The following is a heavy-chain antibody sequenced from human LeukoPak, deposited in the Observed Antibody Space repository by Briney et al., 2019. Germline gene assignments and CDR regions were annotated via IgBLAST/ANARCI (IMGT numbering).Heavy chain of an antibody. CDR1: VGTFSSYA. CDR2: IIPYFCTA. J-gene: IGHJ6*02. D-gene: IGHD2-15*01. CDR3: AGTIVVVVAATPYHYYYGMDV. Sequence: SVKVSFKASVGTFSSYAINWVRQPPGQGREWVGGIIPYFCTANYAQNFHGRVTITAGESQNTAYMELSSLSSEDTAVSYCAGTIVVVVAATPYHYYYGMDVWGQGTTVTVSS. V-gene: IGHV1-69*13.